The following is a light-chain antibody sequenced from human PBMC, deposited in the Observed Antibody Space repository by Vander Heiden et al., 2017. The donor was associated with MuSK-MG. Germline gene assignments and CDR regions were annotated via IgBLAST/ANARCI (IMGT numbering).Light chain of an antibody. CDR3: QSYDRSLSGYV. J-gene: IGLJ1*01. Sequence: QSVLTQPPSVSGAPGPRVTISCTGSSSNFGAGYDVHWYQHLPGTAPKLLIYGNSNRPSGVPDRFSGSKSGTSASLAITGLQAEDEADYYCQSYDRSLSGYVFGTGTKVTVL. V-gene: IGLV1-40*01. CDR1: SSNFGAGYD. CDR2: GNS.